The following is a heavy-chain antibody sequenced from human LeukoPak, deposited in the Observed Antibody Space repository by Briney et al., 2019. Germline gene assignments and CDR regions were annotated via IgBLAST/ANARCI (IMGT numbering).Heavy chain of an antibody. CDR1: GYTFTGYY. CDR2: INPNSGGT. J-gene: IGHJ5*02. D-gene: IGHD2-15*01. V-gene: IGHV1-2*02. CDR3: ARDCSGGSCYPIDWDNWFDP. Sequence: GASVKVSCKASGYTFTGYYMHWVRQAPGQGLEWMGWINPNSGGTNYAQKFQGRVTMTRDTSISTAYMELSRLRSDDTAVYYCARDCSGGSCYPIDWDNWFDPWGQGTLVTVSS.